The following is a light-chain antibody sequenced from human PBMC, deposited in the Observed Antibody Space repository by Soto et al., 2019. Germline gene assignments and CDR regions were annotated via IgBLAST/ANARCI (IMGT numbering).Light chain of an antibody. CDR1: SSNIGAIYD. CDR3: QSYDSSLSGSV. V-gene: IGLV1-40*01. Sequence: QSVLTQPPSVSGAPGQRVTISCTGSSSNIGAIYDVYWYQQLPGKAPKLLIYGNSSRPSGVPDRFSGSKSGTSASLAITGLQAEDEADYYCQSYDSSLSGSVFGGGTKLTVL. CDR2: GNS. J-gene: IGLJ2*01.